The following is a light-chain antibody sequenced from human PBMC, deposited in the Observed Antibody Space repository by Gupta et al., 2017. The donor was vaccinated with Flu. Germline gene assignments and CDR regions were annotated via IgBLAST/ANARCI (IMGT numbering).Light chain of an antibody. CDR2: EVT. CDR3: SSCTSSTTLV. V-gene: IGLV2-14*01. CDR1: SSDIGSYKY. J-gene: IGLJ2*01. Sequence: SITISCTGTSSDIGSYKYVSWYQQHPGKAPHLLIYEVTNRPAGVATRFSGSKSGDTASLTISGRQAEDDADYYCSSCTSSTTLVFGGGTRLTVL.